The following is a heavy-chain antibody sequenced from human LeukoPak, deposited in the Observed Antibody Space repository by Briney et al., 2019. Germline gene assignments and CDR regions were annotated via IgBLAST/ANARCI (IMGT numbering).Heavy chain of an antibody. V-gene: IGHV3-21*01. CDR2: ISGSASYI. D-gene: IGHD2-15*01. Sequence: NPGGSLRLSCAASGFTFSSYTMNWVRQAPGKGLEWVSSISGSASYIYYGDSMKGRFTISRDNAKNSLYLQMDSLRAEDAAVYYCARGYCIGGTCYEYSYYYYMDVWGKGTTVTVSS. J-gene: IGHJ6*03. CDR3: ARGYCIGGTCYEYSYYYYMDV. CDR1: GFTFSSYT.